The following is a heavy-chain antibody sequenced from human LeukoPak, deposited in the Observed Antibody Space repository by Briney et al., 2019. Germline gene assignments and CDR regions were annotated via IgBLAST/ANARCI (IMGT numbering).Heavy chain of an antibody. CDR3: AGMRITTPTVRTLDY. V-gene: IGHV4-59*01. D-gene: IGHD1-14*01. Sequence: SETLSLTCTASGGSMSTYYWTWIRQPPGKGLEWIGFIYYTGSTNYNPSLKSRVTISVDTSKNQFSLKLSSVTAADTAVYYCAGMRITTPTVRTLDYWGQGTLVTVSS. CDR1: GGSMSTYY. J-gene: IGHJ4*02. CDR2: IYYTGST.